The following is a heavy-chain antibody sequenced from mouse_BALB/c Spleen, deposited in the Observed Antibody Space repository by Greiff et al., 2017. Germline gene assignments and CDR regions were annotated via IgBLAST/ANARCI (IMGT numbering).Heavy chain of an antibody. D-gene: IGHD3-3*01. CDR2: IYPGNSDT. CDR1: GYTFTRYW. J-gene: IGHJ2*01. Sequence: EVQLVESGTVLARPGASVKMSCKASGYTFTRYWMHWVKQRPGQGLEWIGAIYPGNSDTSYNQKFKGKAKLTAVTSTSTAYMELSSLTNEDAAVYYGKRERGDHRDVDDWGKGTTVTVAS. CDR3: KRERGDHRDVDD. V-gene: IGHV1-5*01.